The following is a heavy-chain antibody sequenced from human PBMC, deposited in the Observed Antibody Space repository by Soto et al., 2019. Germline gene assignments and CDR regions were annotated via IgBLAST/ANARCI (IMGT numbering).Heavy chain of an antibody. D-gene: IGHD2-15*01. CDR1: GYTFTSYG. J-gene: IGHJ4*02. Sequence: QVQLVQSGAEVKKPGASVKVSCKASGYTFTSYGITWVRQAPGQGLEWMGWISAYNGNTNYAQKLQGRVTMTTDTSTSTAYMERRSLSSDGTAVYYCARDDWGYCSGGSCSSGVDYFDYWGQGTLVTVSS. V-gene: IGHV1-18*01. CDR2: ISAYNGNT. CDR3: ARDDWGYCSGGSCSSGVDYFDY.